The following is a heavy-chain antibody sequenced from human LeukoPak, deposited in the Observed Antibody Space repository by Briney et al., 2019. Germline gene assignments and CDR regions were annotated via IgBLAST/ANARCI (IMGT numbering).Heavy chain of an antibody. J-gene: IGHJ4*02. CDR1: GGSISSYY. CDR3: ARGPGSSAYRLDY. D-gene: IGHD3-16*01. V-gene: IGHV4-59*01. CDR2: IYYSGST. Sequence: SETLSLTCTVSGGSISSYYWSWIRQPPGKGLEWIGYIYYSGSTNCNPSLKSRVTISVDTSKNQFSLKLSSVTAADTAVYYCARGPGSSAYRLDYWGQGTLVTVSS.